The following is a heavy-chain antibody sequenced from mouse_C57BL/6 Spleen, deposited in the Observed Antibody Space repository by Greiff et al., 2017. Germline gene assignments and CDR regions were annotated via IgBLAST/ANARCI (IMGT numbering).Heavy chain of an antibody. J-gene: IGHJ4*01. CDR3: AREDDGYDYYAVDY. CDR1: GYTFTDYY. D-gene: IGHD2-3*01. CDR2: INPNNGGT. Sequence: EVQLQQSGPELVKPGASVKISCKASGYTFTDYYMNWVKQSHGKSLEWIGDINPNNGGTSYNQKFKGKATLTVDKSSSTAYMELRSLTSEDSAVSYCAREDDGYDYYAVDYWGQGTSVTVSS. V-gene: IGHV1-26*01.